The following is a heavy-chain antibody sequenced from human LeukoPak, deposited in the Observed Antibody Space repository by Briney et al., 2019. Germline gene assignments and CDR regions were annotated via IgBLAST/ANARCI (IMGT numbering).Heavy chain of an antibody. J-gene: IGHJ4*02. V-gene: IGHV4-39*01. CDR1: GGSISSSSYY. Sequence: SETLSLTCTVSGGSISSSSYYWGWIRQPPGKGLEWIGSIYYSGSTYYNPSLKSRVTISVDTSKNQFSLKLSSVTAADTAVYYCARLPGIAYFDRAIDYWGQGTLVTVSS. D-gene: IGHD3-9*01. CDR3: ARLPGIAYFDRAIDY. CDR2: IYYSGST.